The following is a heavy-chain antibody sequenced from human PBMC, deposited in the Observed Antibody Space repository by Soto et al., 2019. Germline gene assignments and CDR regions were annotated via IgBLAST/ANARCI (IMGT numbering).Heavy chain of an antibody. CDR2: TYYRSKWYN. V-gene: IGHV6-1*01. CDR3: ARVNSSGWYSRASNSQSWFDP. CDR1: GDRVSSNSAA. J-gene: IGHJ5*02. Sequence: SQTLSLTCAISGDRVSSNSAAWTWIRQSPSRGLEWLGRTYYRSKWYNDYAVSVKNRITINPDTSKNQFYLQVNSVTPEDTAVYYCARVNSSGWYSRASNSQSWFDPWGQGTLVTVSS. D-gene: IGHD6-19*01.